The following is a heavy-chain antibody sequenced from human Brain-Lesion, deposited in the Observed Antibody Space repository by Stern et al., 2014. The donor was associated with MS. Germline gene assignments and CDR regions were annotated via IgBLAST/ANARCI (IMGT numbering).Heavy chain of an antibody. CDR2: IFYTGST. CDR1: GGSIGRSSYY. V-gene: IGHV4-39*02. Sequence: QVQLVESGPGLVKPSETLSLTCTVSGGSIGRSSYYWGWIRQPPGKGLEWIGNIFYTGSTFYDPSLQSRVTISLDTSNNHFSLGLTSVTAADTAVYYCARGAGVFDSWGQGTLVTVSP. J-gene: IGHJ4*02. CDR3: ARGAGVFDS. D-gene: IGHD6-19*01.